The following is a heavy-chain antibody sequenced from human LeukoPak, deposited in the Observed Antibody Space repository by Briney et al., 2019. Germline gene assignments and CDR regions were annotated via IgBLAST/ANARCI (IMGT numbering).Heavy chain of an antibody. Sequence: KASETLSLTCAVYGGSFSGYYWSWIRQPPGKGLEWIGEINHSGSTNYNPSLKSRVTISVDTSKNQFSLKLSSVTAADTAVYYCARFELLWFGEFIYDAFDIWGQGTMVTVSS. D-gene: IGHD3-10*01. CDR3: ARFELLWFGEFIYDAFDI. J-gene: IGHJ3*02. V-gene: IGHV4-34*01. CDR1: GGSFSGYY. CDR2: INHSGST.